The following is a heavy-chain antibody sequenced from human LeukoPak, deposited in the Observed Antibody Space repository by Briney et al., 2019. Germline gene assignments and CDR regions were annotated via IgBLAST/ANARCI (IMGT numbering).Heavy chain of an antibody. Sequence: GGSLRLSCAASGFTFSNYEMNWVRQAPGKGLEWVSYISSSGSNRYYADSVKGRFTISRDNSKNTLYLEMNSLRAEDTAVYYCAKDIGSYYDYWGQGILVTVSS. J-gene: IGHJ4*02. D-gene: IGHD3-10*01. CDR1: GFTFSNYE. CDR2: ISSSGSNR. CDR3: AKDIGSYYDY. V-gene: IGHV3-48*03.